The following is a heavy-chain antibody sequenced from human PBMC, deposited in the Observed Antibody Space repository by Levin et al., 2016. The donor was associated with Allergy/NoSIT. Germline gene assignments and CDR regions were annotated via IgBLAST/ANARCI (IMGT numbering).Heavy chain of an antibody. D-gene: IGHD1-26*01. CDR3: ATDGGSDTRDWYFDL. V-gene: IGHV3-74*01. J-gene: IGHJ2*01. CDR2: TRGDGRLT. CDR1: GFSFRSYW. Sequence: GESLKISCVASGFSFRSYWMIHWVRQAPGKGLEWVARTRGDGRLTYHADSVKGRFTVSSDNAKNTLYLQMNSLRVEDTAVYYCATDGGSDTRDWYFDLWGRGTLVTVSS.